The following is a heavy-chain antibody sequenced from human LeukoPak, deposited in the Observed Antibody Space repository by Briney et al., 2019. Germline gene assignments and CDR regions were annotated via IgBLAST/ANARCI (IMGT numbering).Heavy chain of an antibody. CDR2: IGSSSSYI. CDR1: GFTFSSYS. J-gene: IGHJ4*02. D-gene: IGHD4-17*01. V-gene: IGHV3-21*01. CDR3: VGTTTVTTDFDY. Sequence: GGSLRLSCAASGFTFSSYSMNWVRQAPGKGLEWVSSIGSSSSYIYYADSVKGRFTISRDNAKNSLYLQMNSLRAEDTAVYYCVGTTTVTTDFDYWGQGTLVTVSS.